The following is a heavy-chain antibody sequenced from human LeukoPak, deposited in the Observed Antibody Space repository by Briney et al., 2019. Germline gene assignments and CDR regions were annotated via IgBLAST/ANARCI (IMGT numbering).Heavy chain of an antibody. D-gene: IGHD5-18*01. V-gene: IGHV1-18*04. CDR2: ISAYNGNT. CDR3: ARDLTDTAMAPGYYYGMDV. Sequence: GASVKVSCKASGYTFTSYGISWVRQAPGQGLEWMGWISAYNGNTNYAQKLQGRVTMTTDTSTSTAYMELRSLRSDDTAVYYCARDLTDTAMAPGYYYGMDVWGQGTMVTVSS. CDR1: GYTFTSYG. J-gene: IGHJ6*02.